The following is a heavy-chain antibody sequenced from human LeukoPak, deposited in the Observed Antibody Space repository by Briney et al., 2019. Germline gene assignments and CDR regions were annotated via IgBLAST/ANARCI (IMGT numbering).Heavy chain of an antibody. J-gene: IGHJ4*02. CDR1: GFTFDHYR. CDR3: ARGATVESDY. V-gene: IGHV3-21*01. D-gene: IGHD4-23*01. Sequence: GGSLRLSCVASGFTFDHYRMNWVRQAPGKGLEWVSSINSLSTYIYYTDSVKGRFTVSRGNAKNSLYLQMNSLRAEDTAIYYCARGATVESDYWGQGTLVTVSS. CDR2: INSLSTYI.